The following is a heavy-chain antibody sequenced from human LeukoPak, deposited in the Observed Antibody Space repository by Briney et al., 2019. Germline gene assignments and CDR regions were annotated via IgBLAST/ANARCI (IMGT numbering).Heavy chain of an antibody. Sequence: SETLSLTCTVSGDSVRNYYWSWIRQPPGKGLEWIGYIYYSGNTYYNPSLKSRVIISVDTSKTHFSLKLSSVTAADTAVYYCARQGIYCSGSTCYSGVANWFDPWGQGTLVTVSS. J-gene: IGHJ5*02. CDR1: GDSVRNYY. CDR3: ARQGIYCSGSTCYSGVANWFDP. D-gene: IGHD2-15*01. V-gene: IGHV4-59*08. CDR2: IYYSGNT.